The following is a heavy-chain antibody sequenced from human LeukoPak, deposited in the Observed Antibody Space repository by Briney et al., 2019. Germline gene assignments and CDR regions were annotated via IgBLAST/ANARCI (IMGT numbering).Heavy chain of an antibody. D-gene: IGHD5-12*01. CDR1: GFTFGDYA. CDR2: IRSKAYGGTT. Sequence: PGGSLRLSCTASGFTFGDYAMTWVRQAPGKGLEWVGFIRSKAYGGTTEFAASVKGRFTISRDDSKSIAYLQMNSLKNEDTAVYYCTTYDPSNYYGMDVWGQGTTVTVS. V-gene: IGHV3-49*04. CDR3: TTYDPSNYYGMDV. J-gene: IGHJ6*02.